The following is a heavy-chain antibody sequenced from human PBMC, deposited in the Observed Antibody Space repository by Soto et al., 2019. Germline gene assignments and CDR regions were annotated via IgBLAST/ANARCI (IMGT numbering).Heavy chain of an antibody. CDR1: GFTFSSYA. V-gene: IGHV3-30-3*01. CDR3: ARDSEGAVAGTSFFDY. Sequence: PGGSLRLSCAASGFTFSSYAMHWVRQAPGKGLEWVAVISYDGSNKYYADSVKGRFTISRDNSKNTLYLQMNSLRAEDTAVYYCARDSEGAVAGTSFFDYWGQGTLVTVSS. D-gene: IGHD6-19*01. J-gene: IGHJ4*02. CDR2: ISYDGSNK.